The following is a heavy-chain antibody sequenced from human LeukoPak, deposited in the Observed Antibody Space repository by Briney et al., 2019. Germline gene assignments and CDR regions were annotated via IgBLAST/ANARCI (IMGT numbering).Heavy chain of an antibody. J-gene: IGHJ4*02. CDR1: GGTFSSYA. Sequence: ASVKVSCKASGGTFSSYAISWVRQAPGQGLEWMGRIIPILGTANYAQKFQGRVTITADESTSTAYMELSSLRSEDTAVYYCAREGFSVAGDYYFDYWGQGTLVTVSS. D-gene: IGHD6-19*01. CDR2: IIPILGTA. V-gene: IGHV1-69*11. CDR3: AREGFSVAGDYYFDY.